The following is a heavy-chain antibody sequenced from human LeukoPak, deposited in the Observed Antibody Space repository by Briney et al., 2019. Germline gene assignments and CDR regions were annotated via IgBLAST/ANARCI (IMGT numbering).Heavy chain of an antibody. Sequence: GGSVTLSCAASGLTFDVYGMHWARQAPGRGLEWVFYNRMEVSSTYYTDCVEDRLNISRDNSNNSLYLQMNSLRTEDTALYYCAKGFVGGAPDYWGQGTLVTVSS. J-gene: IGHJ4*02. CDR3: AKGFVGGAPDY. CDR2: NRMEVSST. V-gene: IGHV3-43*02. D-gene: IGHD3-16*01. CDR1: GLTFDVYG.